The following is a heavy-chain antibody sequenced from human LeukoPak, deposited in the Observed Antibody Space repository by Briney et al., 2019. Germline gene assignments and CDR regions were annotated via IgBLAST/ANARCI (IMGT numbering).Heavy chain of an antibody. J-gene: IGHJ4*02. CDR1: GYRFTSYW. V-gene: IGHV5-51*01. Sequence: GESLKISCKGSGYRFTSYWIGWVRQMPGKGLEWMGIIYPSDSDTRYSPSFQGQVTISADKSISTAYLQWSSLKASDTATYYCVRHGDSYDSPYDYWGQGTLITVSS. D-gene: IGHD5-12*01. CDR3: VRHGDSYDSPYDY. CDR2: IYPSDSDT.